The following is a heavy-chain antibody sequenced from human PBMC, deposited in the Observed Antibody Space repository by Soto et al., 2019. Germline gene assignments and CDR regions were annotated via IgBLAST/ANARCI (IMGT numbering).Heavy chain of an antibody. V-gene: IGHV4-34*01. D-gene: IGHD3-10*01. CDR1: GGSFSGYQ. CDR3: ARGLILWFGELSRRGGYYYYMDV. J-gene: IGHJ6*03. CDR2: INDSGNI. Sequence: PSETLSLTCAVYGGSFSGYQWSWIRQTPGKGLEWIGEINDSGNINYNPSLKSRVSIFVDTAKKQISLKLSSVTAADTAVYYCARGLILWFGELSRRGGYYYYMDVWGKGTTVTV.